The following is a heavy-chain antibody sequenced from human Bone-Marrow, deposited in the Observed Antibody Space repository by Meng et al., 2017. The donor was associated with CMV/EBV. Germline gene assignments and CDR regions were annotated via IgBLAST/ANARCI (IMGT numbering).Heavy chain of an antibody. CDR3: ARDQGYYYYYGMDV. V-gene: IGHV4-38-2*02. Sequence: SETLSLTCTVSGYSTSSDYYWGWIRQPPGKGLEWITSMYHTGNTYYNPSLRSRVSISVDTSKNQFSLKLSSVTAADTAVYYCARDQGYYYYYGMDVWGQGTTVTVSS. CDR2: MYHTGNT. J-gene: IGHJ6*02. CDR1: GYSTSSDYY.